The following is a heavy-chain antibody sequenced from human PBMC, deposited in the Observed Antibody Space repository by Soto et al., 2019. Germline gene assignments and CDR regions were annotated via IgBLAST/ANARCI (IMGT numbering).Heavy chain of an antibody. CDR2: INAGNGNT. J-gene: IGHJ4*02. CDR3: ARGPGGPDGPGDY. CDR1: GYTFTSYA. Sequence: QVQLVQSGAEVKKPGASVKVSCKASGYTFTSYAMHWVRQAPGQRLEWMGWINAGNGNTKYSQKFQGRVSITRDTSASTAYMELSSLRSEDTAVYYCARGPGGPDGPGDYWGQGTLVTVSS. D-gene: IGHD2-15*01. V-gene: IGHV1-3*01.